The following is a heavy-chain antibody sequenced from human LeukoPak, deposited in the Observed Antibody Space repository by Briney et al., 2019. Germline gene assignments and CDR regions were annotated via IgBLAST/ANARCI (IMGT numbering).Heavy chain of an antibody. CDR3: ARGLRTFDY. J-gene: IGHJ4*02. CDR1: GFTFTDYW. CDR2: IKQDGSEK. Sequence: GGSLRLSCAASGFTFTDYWMTWVRQAPGKGLEWVTNIKQDGSEKYYVDSVKGRFTISRDNAKNSLDLQMKSLRAEDTAVYYCARGLRTFDYWAQGTRVTVSS. D-gene: IGHD4-17*01. V-gene: IGHV3-7*01.